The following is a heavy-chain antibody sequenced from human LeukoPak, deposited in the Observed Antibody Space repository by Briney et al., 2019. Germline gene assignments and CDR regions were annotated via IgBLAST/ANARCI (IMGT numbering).Heavy chain of an antibody. V-gene: IGHV4-59*01. CDR3: ARDSPDCGSTTCYKDWFDP. CDR2: IYYSGST. Sequence: SETLSLTCTVSGGSMSSYYWSWIRQPPGKGLEYIGYIYYSGSTNYNPSLKSRVTISVDTSKNQFSLKLNSVTAADTAVYYCARDSPDCGSTTCYKDWFDPWGQGTLVTVSS. CDR1: GGSMSSYY. D-gene: IGHD2-2*02. J-gene: IGHJ5*02.